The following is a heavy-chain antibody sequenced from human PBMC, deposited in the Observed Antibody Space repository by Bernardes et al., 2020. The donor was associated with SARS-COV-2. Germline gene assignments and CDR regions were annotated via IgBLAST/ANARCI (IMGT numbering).Heavy chain of an antibody. J-gene: IGHJ6*03. CDR3: VREVTAGYYMDV. D-gene: IGHD2-2*03. V-gene: IGHV4-39*07. CDR1: GGSVGNTNYY. CDR2: AYHSGST. Sequence: SETLSLTCNVSGGSVGNTNYYGGWVRQPPGKGLEWIGSAYHSGSTYYNPSLKSRVIISIDTSRSQFSLKVSSVTAADTAVYYCVREVTAGYYMDVWGKGTTVTVSS.